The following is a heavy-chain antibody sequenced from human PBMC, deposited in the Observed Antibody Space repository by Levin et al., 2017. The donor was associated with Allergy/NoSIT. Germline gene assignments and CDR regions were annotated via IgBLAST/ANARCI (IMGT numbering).Heavy chain of an antibody. CDR3: VRESPSVFDV. Sequence: GESLKISCAASGFTFSTFWMHWVRQAPGKGLVWVSRINIDGTSIVYADSVKGRFTISRDNNKNMLYLEMNSLRAEDTALYYCVRESPSVFDVWGQGTTVTVSS. CDR1: GFTFSTFW. D-gene: IGHD5/OR15-5a*01. CDR2: INIDGTSI. J-gene: IGHJ3*01. V-gene: IGHV3-74*01.